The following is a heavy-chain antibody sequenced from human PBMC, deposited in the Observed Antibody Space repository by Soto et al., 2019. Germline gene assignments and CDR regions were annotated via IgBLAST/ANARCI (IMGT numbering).Heavy chain of an antibody. V-gene: IGHV3-53*01. J-gene: IGHJ4*02. CDR2: FYAGGTI. D-gene: IGHD2-2*01. Sequence: GGSLRLSCAASGLTVSSNYMTWVRQAPGKGLEWVSVFYAGGTIYYADSVKGRFTISRDSSQNMLSLQMNSLSAEDTAVYYCARGFPAMAYYGEYYFDCWGQGTLVTVSS. CDR3: ARGFPAMAYYGEYYFDC. CDR1: GLTVSSNY.